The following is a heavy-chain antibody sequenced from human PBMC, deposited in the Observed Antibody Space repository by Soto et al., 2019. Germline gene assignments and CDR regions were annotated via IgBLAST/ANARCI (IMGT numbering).Heavy chain of an antibody. D-gene: IGHD3-9*01. J-gene: IGHJ3*02. CDR1: GGSISSYY. Sequence: SETLSLTCTVSGGSISSYYWSWIRQPPGKGLEWIGYIYYSGSTNYNPSLKSRVTISVDTSKNQFSLKLSSVTAADTAVYYCARHLTGHDAFDIWGQGTMVTVSS. CDR2: IYYSGST. V-gene: IGHV4-59*08. CDR3: ARHLTGHDAFDI.